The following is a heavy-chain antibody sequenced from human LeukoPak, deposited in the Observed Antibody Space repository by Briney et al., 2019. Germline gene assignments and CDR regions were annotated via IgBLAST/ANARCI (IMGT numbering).Heavy chain of an antibody. CDR3: ARGKYCSSTSCYGSFRLGYYMDV. D-gene: IGHD2-2*01. J-gene: IGHJ6*03. Sequence: SETLSLTCAVYGGSFSGYYWSWIRQPPGKGPEWIGEINHSGSTNYNPSLKSRVTISVDTSKNQFSLKLSSVTAADTAVYYCARGKYCSSTSCYGSFRLGYYMDVWGKGTTVTVSS. CDR2: INHSGST. V-gene: IGHV4-34*01. CDR1: GGSFSGYY.